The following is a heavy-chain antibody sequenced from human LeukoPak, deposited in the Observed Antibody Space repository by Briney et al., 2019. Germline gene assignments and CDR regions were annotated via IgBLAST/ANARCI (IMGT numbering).Heavy chain of an antibody. Sequence: SETLSLTCTVSGGSISSYYWSWIRRPPGKGLEWIGYIYYSGSTNYNPSLKSRVTISVDTSKNQFSLKLSSVTAADTAVYYCARFRYYYGSGSYYKGLDYWGQGTLVTVSS. CDR3: ARFRYYYGSGSYYKGLDY. J-gene: IGHJ4*02. CDR1: GGSISSYY. D-gene: IGHD3-10*01. V-gene: IGHV4-59*12. CDR2: IYYSGST.